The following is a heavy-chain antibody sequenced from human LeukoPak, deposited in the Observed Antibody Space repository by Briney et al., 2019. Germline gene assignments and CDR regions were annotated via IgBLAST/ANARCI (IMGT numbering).Heavy chain of an antibody. J-gene: IGHJ4*02. CDR2: RYHSGST. CDR3: ARHALATVTDPSFDY. CDR1: GGSISTPGYY. V-gene: IGHV4-39*01. D-gene: IGHD2-21*02. Sequence: PSETLSLTCTVSGGSISTPGYYWGWIRQPPGKGLEWLGSRYHSGSTYYKPFLKSRATISVNKSKTHCSRKLTSVTAADTAVYYFARHALATVTDPSFDYCGQGTLVTVSS.